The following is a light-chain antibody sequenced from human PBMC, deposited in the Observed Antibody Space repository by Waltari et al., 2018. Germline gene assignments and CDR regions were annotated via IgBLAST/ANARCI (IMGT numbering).Light chain of an antibody. V-gene: IGLV4-69*01. CDR3: HAWRSGILV. J-gene: IGLJ2*01. Sequence: QLVLTQSPSASASLGASVNLTCPLSSGHGDSAIASHQQQPGKGPRYLMKLNSDGSHNKGDGIPDRFSGSSSGAERYLTISSLQSEDEADYYCHAWRSGILVFAGGTKLTVL. CDR2: LNSDGSH. CDR1: SGHGDSA.